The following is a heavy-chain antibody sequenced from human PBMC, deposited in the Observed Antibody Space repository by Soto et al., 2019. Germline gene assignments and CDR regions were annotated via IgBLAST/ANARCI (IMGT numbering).Heavy chain of an antibody. D-gene: IGHD3-10*02. Sequence: EVQLVESGGGLVQPGGSLRLSCAASGVTVSSNYMSWVRQAPGKGLEWVSVIYSGGSTYYADSVKGRFTISRDNSKNTNYLQMNRLSAGDTAVYYCARQGCTYVLGYLDYWGQGTLVTVSS. CDR3: ARQGCTYVLGYLDY. V-gene: IGHV3-66*04. J-gene: IGHJ4*02. CDR1: GVTVSSNY. CDR2: IYSGGST.